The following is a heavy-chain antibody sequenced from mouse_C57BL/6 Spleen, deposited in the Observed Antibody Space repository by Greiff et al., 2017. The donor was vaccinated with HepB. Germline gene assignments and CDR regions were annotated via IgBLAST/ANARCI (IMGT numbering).Heavy chain of an antibody. Sequence: QVQLKQPGAELVKPGASVKVSCKASGYTFTSYWMHWVKQRPGQGLEWIGRIHPSDSDTNYNQKFKGKATLTVDKSSSTAYMQLSSLTSEDSAVYYCAILREGSGWGYAMDYWGQGTSVTVSS. CDR1: GYTFTSYW. CDR3: AILREGSGWGYAMDY. J-gene: IGHJ4*01. D-gene: IGHD3-2*02. CDR2: IHPSDSDT. V-gene: IGHV1-74*01.